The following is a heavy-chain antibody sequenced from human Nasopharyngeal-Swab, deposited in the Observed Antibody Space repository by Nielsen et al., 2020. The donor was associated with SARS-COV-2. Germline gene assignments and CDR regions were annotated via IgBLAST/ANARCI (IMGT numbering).Heavy chain of an antibody. Sequence: WIRQPPGKGLEWIGEIYYSGSTNYNPSLKSRVTISVDKSKNQFSLKLSSVTAADTAVYYCARAQRGTVTIYYYYGMDVWGQGTTVTVSS. D-gene: IGHD4-17*01. V-gene: IGHV4-4*02. CDR3: ARAQRGTVTIYYYYGMDV. CDR2: IYYSGST. J-gene: IGHJ6*02.